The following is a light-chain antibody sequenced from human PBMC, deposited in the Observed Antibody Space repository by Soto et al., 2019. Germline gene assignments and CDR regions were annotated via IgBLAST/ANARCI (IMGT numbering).Light chain of an antibody. CDR3: QEYNYWHPTT. V-gene: IGKV3-15*01. CDR1: QSISSK. J-gene: IGKJ4*01. CDR2: GAS. Sequence: EFVLTQSPGTLSLSPGERATLSCRASQSISSKLAWHQQKPGQAPRLLIYGASTRATGIPVRFSGSGSGTEFTLTITSLQPEDFAVYYCQEYNYWHPTTFGGGTKVDIK.